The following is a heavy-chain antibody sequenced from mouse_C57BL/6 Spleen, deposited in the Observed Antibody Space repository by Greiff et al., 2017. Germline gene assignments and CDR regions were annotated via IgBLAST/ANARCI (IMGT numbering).Heavy chain of an antibody. J-gene: IGHJ2*01. CDR2: IRSKSNNYAT. Sequence: EVMLVESGGGLVQPKGSLKLSCAASGFSFNTYAMNWVRQAPGQGLEWVARIRSKSNNYATYYADSVKDRVTISRDDSESMLYLQMHNLKTEDTAMYYCVSSSTGSFDYWGQGTTLTVSS. D-gene: IGHD4-1*02. V-gene: IGHV10-1*01. CDR3: VSSSTGSFDY. CDR1: GFSFNTYA.